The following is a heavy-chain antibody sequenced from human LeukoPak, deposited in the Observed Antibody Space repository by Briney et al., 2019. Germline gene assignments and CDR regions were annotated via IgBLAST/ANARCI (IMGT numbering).Heavy chain of an antibody. CDR1: GFTISNYW. CDR3: AKATADILTGYIFDY. Sequence: PGGSLRLSCAASGFTISNYWMHSVRHAPGKCLECLSGISWNSGSIGYADSVKGRFTISRNNAKNSLYLQMNSLRAEDTAWYYCAKATADILTGYIFDYWGQGTLVTVSS. D-gene: IGHD3-9*01. CDR2: ISWNSGSI. J-gene: IGHJ4*02. V-gene: IGHV3-9*01.